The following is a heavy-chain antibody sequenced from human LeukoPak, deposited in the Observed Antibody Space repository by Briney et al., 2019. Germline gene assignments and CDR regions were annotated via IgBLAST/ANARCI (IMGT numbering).Heavy chain of an antibody. V-gene: IGHV3-66*01. CDR2: IYRDDTT. CDR3: ALSRYSSSSVWDF. CDR1: GFTVSSNY. Sequence: GGSLRLFCAASGFTVSSNYMSWVRQAPGKGLEWVSVIYRDDTTYYGDSVKGRFNIYRDNSKNTLHLQMNRLRAEDMAVYYCALSRYSSSSVWDFWGQGTLVTVSS. D-gene: IGHD6-6*01. J-gene: IGHJ4*02.